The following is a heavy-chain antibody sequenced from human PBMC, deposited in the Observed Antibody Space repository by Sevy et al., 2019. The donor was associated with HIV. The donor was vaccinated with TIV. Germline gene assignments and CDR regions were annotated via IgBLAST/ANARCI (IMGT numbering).Heavy chain of an antibody. CDR2: ISSSSSYI. V-gene: IGHV3-21*01. J-gene: IGHJ6*02. CDR3: ARVVAYCSGGSCFAGCYYGMDV. CDR1: GFTFSSYN. D-gene: IGHD2-15*01. Sequence: GGSLRLSCAASGFTFSSYNMNWVRQAPGKGLEWVSSISSSSSYIYYADSVKGRFTISRDNAKDSLYLQMNTLRAEDTAVYYCARVVAYCSGGSCFAGCYYGMDVWGQGTTVTVS.